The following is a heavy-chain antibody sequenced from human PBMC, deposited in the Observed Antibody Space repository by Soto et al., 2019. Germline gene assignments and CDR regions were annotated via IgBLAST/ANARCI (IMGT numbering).Heavy chain of an antibody. CDR1: GDSISRGGDS. CDR3: ARVPSP. Sequence: SETLSLTCAVSGDSISRGGDSWNWIRQPPGKGLEWIGYIYHTGNTYYNPSLKSRVTISVDRSKNQFSLKLSSVTAADTAVYYCARVPSPWGQGTLVTVSS. J-gene: IGHJ5*02. CDR2: IYHTGNT. V-gene: IGHV4-30-2*01.